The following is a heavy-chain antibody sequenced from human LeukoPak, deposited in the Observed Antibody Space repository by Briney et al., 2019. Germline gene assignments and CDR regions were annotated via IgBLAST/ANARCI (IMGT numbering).Heavy chain of an antibody. Sequence: PSETLSLTCAVYGGSFSGYYWSWIRQPPGKGLEWIGGINHSGNTDYNPSLKSRVTISVDTSKNQFSLKLSSVTAAGTAVYYCASCLSYYYDTSGHQVRDAFDIWGQGTMVTVSS. J-gene: IGHJ3*02. CDR1: GGSFSGYY. CDR3: ASCLSYYYDTSGHQVRDAFDI. D-gene: IGHD3-22*01. V-gene: IGHV4-34*01. CDR2: INHSGNT.